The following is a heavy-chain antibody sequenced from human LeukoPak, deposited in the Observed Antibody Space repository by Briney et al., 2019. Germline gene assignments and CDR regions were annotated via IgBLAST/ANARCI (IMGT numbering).Heavy chain of an antibody. CDR1: GFTLRSYT. V-gene: IGHV3-30-3*01. D-gene: IGHD6-19*01. Sequence: PGGSLRLSCAASGFTLRSYTMNWVRQAPGKGLEWVALISDDGSNKYYADSVKGRFTISRDNSKNTLYLQMNSLRTEDTAVYYCARDFYSSGWSSAYWGQGTLVTVSS. J-gene: IGHJ4*02. CDR3: ARDFYSSGWSSAY. CDR2: ISDDGSNK.